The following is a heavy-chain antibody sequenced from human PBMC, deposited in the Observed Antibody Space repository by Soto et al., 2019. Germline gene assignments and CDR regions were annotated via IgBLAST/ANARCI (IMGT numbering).Heavy chain of an antibody. CDR3: TAGIAAAGSLTEYYYYGMDV. V-gene: IGHV3-49*03. D-gene: IGHD6-13*01. J-gene: IGHJ6*02. Sequence: GGSLRLSCTASGFTFGDYAMSWFRQAPGKGLEWVGFIRSKAYGRTTEYAASVKGRFTISRDDSKSIAYLQMNSLKTEDTAVYYCTAGIAAAGSLTEYYYYGMDVWGQGTTVTVSS. CDR2: IRSKAYGRTT. CDR1: GFTFGDYA.